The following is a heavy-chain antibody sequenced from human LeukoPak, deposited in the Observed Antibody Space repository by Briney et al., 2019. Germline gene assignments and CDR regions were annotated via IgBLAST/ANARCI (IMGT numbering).Heavy chain of an antibody. J-gene: IGHJ4*02. CDR3: ARGQSDTAMAIDY. D-gene: IGHD5-18*01. CDR2: IYSGGST. Sequence: GGSLRLSCAASGFTVSSNYMSWVRQAPGKGLEWVSVIYSGGSTYYADSVKGRFTISRDNSKNTLYLQMNSLTAEDTAVYYCARGQSDTAMAIDYWGQGTLVTVSS. CDR1: GFTVSSNY. V-gene: IGHV3-66*01.